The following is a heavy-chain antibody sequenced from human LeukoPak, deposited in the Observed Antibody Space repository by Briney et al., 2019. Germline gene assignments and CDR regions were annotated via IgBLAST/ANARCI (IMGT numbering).Heavy chain of an antibody. CDR1: GGSISSYY. D-gene: IGHD6-13*01. CDR2: IYYSGGT. V-gene: IGHV4-59*05. CDR3: ARENSWPLYYYYMDV. J-gene: IGHJ6*03. Sequence: SETLSLTCTVSGGSISSYYWSWIRQPPGKGLEWIGSIYYSGGTYYNPSLKSRVTISVDTSKNQFSLKLSSVTAADTAGYYCARENSWPLYYYYMDVWGKGTTVTVSS.